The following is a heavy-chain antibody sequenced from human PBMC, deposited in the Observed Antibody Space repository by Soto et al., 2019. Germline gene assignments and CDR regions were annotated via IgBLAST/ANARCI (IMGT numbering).Heavy chain of an antibody. CDR2: IYPGDSDT. Sequence: PGESLKISCKGSGYSFTSYWIGWVRQMPGKGLEWMGIIYPGDSDTRYSPSFQGQVTISADKSISTAYLQWSSLKASDTAMYYCARGREYCSGGSCTITTYFDYWGQGTLVTVSS. V-gene: IGHV5-51*01. CDR1: GYSFTSYW. D-gene: IGHD2-15*01. J-gene: IGHJ4*02. CDR3: ARGREYCSGGSCTITTYFDY.